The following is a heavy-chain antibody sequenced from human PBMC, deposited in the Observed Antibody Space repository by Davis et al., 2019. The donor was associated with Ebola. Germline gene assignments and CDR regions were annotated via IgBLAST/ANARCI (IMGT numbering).Heavy chain of an antibody. Sequence: GESLKISCAASGFTFNSYVMSWVRQAPGKGLEWVSAISGSGGSTYYADSVKGRFTISRDNSKNTLYLQMNSLRAEDTAVYYCARDRPLDFFFGDYYGMDVWGQGTTVTVSS. J-gene: IGHJ6*02. CDR1: GFTFNSYV. D-gene: IGHD3-16*01. CDR2: ISGSGGST. V-gene: IGHV3-23*01. CDR3: ARDRPLDFFFGDYYGMDV.